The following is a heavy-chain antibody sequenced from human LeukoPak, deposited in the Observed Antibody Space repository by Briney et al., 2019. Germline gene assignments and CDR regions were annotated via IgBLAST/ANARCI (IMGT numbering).Heavy chain of an antibody. V-gene: IGHV1-8*03. CDR3: ARRPYKYYDILTGSYRSEFDY. J-gene: IGHJ4*02. D-gene: IGHD3-9*01. Sequence: GASVKVSCKASGYTFTSYDINWVRQATGQGLEWMGWMNPNSGNTGYAQKFQGRVTITRNTSISTAYMELSSLRSEDTAVYFCARRPYKYYDILTGSYRSEFDYWGQGTLVTVSS. CDR1: GYTFTSYD. CDR2: MNPNSGNT.